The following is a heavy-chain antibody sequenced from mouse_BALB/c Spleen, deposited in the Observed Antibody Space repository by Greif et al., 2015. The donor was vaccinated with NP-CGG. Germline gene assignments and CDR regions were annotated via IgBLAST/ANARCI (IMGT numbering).Heavy chain of an antibody. J-gene: IGHJ2*01. D-gene: IGHD4-1*01. V-gene: IGHV6-6*02. CDR3: TNWDERGYYFDY. CDR1: GFTFSSYW. Sequence: EVMLVESGGGLVQPGGSMKLSCVASGFTFSSYWMSWVRQSPGKGPEWVAEIRLKSVNYATHYAGSVKGKFTISRDDSKSRLYLQMNSLRAEDTGIYYCTNWDERGYYFDYWDQGTTLTVSS. CDR2: IRLKSVNYAT.